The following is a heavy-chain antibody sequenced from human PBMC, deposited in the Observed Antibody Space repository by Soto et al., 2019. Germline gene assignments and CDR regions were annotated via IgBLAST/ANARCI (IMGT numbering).Heavy chain of an antibody. D-gene: IGHD3-3*01. CDR2: ISGSGGST. Sequence: EVQLLESGGGLVQPGGSLRLSCAASGFTFSSYAMSWVRQAPGKGLEWVSAISGSGGSTYYADSVKGRFTISRDNSKNTLYLQMNSLRAEDTAVYYCAKDFGGDFWSGYHFDYWGQGTLVTVSS. V-gene: IGHV3-23*01. CDR3: AKDFGGDFWSGYHFDY. J-gene: IGHJ4*02. CDR1: GFTFSSYA.